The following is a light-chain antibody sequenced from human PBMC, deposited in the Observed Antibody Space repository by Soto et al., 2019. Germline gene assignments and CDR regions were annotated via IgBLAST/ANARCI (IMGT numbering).Light chain of an antibody. CDR1: QSVSSSY. Sequence: EIVLTQSPGNLSLSPEKRATHSCRASQSVSSSYLAWYQQKSGQAPRLLIYGASSRATGIPDRFSGSGSGTVFTLTIIRLEPEDFAVYYCQQYGSSPPTFGQGTNVDIK. J-gene: IGKJ1*01. CDR3: QQYGSSPPT. CDR2: GAS. V-gene: IGKV3-20*01.